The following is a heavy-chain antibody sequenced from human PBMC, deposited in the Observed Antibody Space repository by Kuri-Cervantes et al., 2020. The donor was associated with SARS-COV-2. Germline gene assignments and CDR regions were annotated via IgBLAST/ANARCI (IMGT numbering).Heavy chain of an antibody. J-gene: IGHJ4*02. CDR1: GGSISSYY. D-gene: IGHD6-13*01. Sequence: LSLTCTVSGGSISSYYWSWIRQAPGKGLEWVAVIWYDGSNKYYADSVKGRFTISRDNSKNTLYLQMNSLRAEDTAVYYCARDYSSWYKGPFDYWGQGTLVTVSS. CDR2: IWYDGSNK. V-gene: IGHV3-33*08. CDR3: ARDYSSWYKGPFDY.